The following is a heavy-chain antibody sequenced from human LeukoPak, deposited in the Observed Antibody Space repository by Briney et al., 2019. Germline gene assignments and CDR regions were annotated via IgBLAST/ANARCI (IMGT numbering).Heavy chain of an antibody. D-gene: IGHD6-13*01. V-gene: IGHV1-46*01. Sequence: ASVKVSRKASGYTFTSYYMHSVRPAPGQGLEWMGIINPSGGSTSYAQKFQGRVTMTRDTSTSTVYMELSSLKSEDTAVYYCARVGRIAAAESDYWGQGTLVTVSS. CDR2: INPSGGST. CDR1: GYTFTSYY. J-gene: IGHJ4*02. CDR3: ARVGRIAAAESDY.